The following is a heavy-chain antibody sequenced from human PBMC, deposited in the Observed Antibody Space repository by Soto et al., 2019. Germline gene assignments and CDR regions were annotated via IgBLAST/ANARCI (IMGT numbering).Heavy chain of an antibody. CDR2: XXYXXSX. V-gene: IGHV4-59*01. CDR1: GDSINNYY. D-gene: IGHD6-13*01. Sequence: SPTCTVSGDSINNYYWSWIRQPPGKRLEWXGYXXYXXSXXXXXSXXXRVTMSVDTSENQFSLKLNSVNAADTAVYYCAKYRRTEAEGFTLDYWGRGTLVTVSS. CDR3: AKYRRTEAEGFTLDY. J-gene: IGHJ4*02.